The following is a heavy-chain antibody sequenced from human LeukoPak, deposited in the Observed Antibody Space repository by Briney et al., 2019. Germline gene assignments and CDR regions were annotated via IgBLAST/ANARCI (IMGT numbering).Heavy chain of an antibody. Sequence: PSETLSLTCTVSGGSISSYYWSWIRQSPGKGLEWIGYIYYSGNTNKNPSLKSRLIISIDTSKNQYSLKLSSVTAADTAVYYCARVGDGNFDYWGQGTLVTVSS. CDR3: ARVGDGNFDY. V-gene: IGHV4-59*01. CDR2: IYYSGNT. CDR1: GGSISSYY. J-gene: IGHJ4*02.